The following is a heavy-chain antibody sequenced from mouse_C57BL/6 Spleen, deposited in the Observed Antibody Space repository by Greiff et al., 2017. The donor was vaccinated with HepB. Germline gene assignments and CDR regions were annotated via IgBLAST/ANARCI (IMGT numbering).Heavy chain of an antibody. Sequence: EVKLQESGPGLVKPSQSLSLTCSVTGYSITSGYYWNWIRQFPGNKLEWMGYISYDGSNNYNPSLKNRISITRDTSTNQFFLKLNSVTTEDTATYYCARGAGSSYLYYFDYWGQGTTLTVSS. V-gene: IGHV3-6*01. CDR2: ISYDGSN. J-gene: IGHJ2*01. D-gene: IGHD1-1*01. CDR1: GYSITSGYY. CDR3: ARGAGSSYLYYFDY.